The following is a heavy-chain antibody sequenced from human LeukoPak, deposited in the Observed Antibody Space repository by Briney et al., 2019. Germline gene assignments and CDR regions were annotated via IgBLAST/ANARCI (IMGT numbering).Heavy chain of an antibody. CDR1: GYSISSGYY. Sequence: KTSETLSLTCAVSGYSISSGYYWGWIRQPPGKGLEWIGSIYHSGSTYYNPSLKSRVTISVDTSKNQFSLKLSSVTAADTAVYYCARRKLGIVVVLAAIWFDPWGQGTLVTVSS. CDR3: ARRKLGIVVVLAAIWFDP. J-gene: IGHJ5*02. CDR2: IYHSGST. V-gene: IGHV4-38-2*01. D-gene: IGHD2-2*03.